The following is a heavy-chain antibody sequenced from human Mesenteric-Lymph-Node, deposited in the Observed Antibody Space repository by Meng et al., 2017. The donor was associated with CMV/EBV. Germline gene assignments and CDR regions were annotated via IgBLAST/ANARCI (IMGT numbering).Heavy chain of an antibody. J-gene: IGHJ6*02. D-gene: IGHD2-2*01. CDR1: GYTFTGYY. Sequence: ASVKVSCKASGYTFTGYYMHWVRQAPGQGLEWMGWINPNSGGTNYAQKFQGRVTMTRDTSISTAYMELSRLRSEDTAVYYCASSCSSTSCYDVYYYYGMDVWGQGTTVTVSS. CDR2: INPNSGGT. CDR3: ASSCSSTSCYDVYYYYGMDV. V-gene: IGHV1-2*02.